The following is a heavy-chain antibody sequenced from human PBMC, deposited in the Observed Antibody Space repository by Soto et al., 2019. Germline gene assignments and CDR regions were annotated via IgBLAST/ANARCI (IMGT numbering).Heavy chain of an antibody. CDR2: TYYRSNWRH. CDR3: ARGVAGTGFDL. Sequence: SRTLSLTCAISGDSVSSNTAAWNWIRSSPSRGLEWLGRTYYRSNWRHDYAVSVKSRITVNPDTSKNHFLLQLNSVTPDDTAVYYCARGVAGTGFDLWGQGTLVTVSS. CDR1: GDSVSSNTAA. J-gene: IGHJ4*02. D-gene: IGHD6-19*01. V-gene: IGHV6-1*01.